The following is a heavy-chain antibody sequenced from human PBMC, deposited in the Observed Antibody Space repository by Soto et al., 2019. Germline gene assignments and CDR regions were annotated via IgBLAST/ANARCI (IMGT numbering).Heavy chain of an antibody. Sequence: SETLSLTCTVSGGSISSGYYYWSWLRQPPGKGLEWIGYLYYSGTTNYNPSLKSRAAISIDTSKNQFSLKLNSVTAADTAVYYCATYYYDSSGYAAFDYWGQRTLVTVSS. V-gene: IGHV4-61*01. CDR2: LYYSGTT. J-gene: IGHJ4*02. CDR3: ATYYYDSSGYAAFDY. CDR1: GGSISSGYYY. D-gene: IGHD3-22*01.